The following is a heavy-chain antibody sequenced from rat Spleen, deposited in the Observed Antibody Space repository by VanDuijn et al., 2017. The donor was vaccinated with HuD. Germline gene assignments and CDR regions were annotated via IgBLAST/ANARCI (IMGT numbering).Heavy chain of an antibody. CDR1: GFTFSNYG. D-gene: IGHD1-1*01. CDR2: ISPSGGNT. J-gene: IGHJ1*01. V-gene: IGHV5-19*01. CDR3: AREDYSDWYFDF. Sequence: EVQLVESDGGLVQPGRSLKLSCAASGFTFSNYGMHWIRQAPTKGLEWVTSISPSGGNTFYRDSVKGRFTISKDNAKSTLYLQMDSLRSEDTATYYCAREDYSDWYFDFWGPGTLVTVSS.